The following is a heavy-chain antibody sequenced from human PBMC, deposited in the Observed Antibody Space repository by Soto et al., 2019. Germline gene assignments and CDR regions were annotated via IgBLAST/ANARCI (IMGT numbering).Heavy chain of an antibody. CDR3: ASLSADYYDSRASLPDLDY. CDR2: IYYSGST. J-gene: IGHJ4*02. Sequence: SETLSLTCTVSGGSISSSSYYWGWIRQPPGKWLEWIGSIYYSGSTYYNPSLKSRVTISVDTSKNQFSLKLSSVTAADTAVYYCASLSADYYDSRASLPDLDYWGQGTLVTVSS. CDR1: GGSISSSSYY. D-gene: IGHD3-22*01. V-gene: IGHV4-39*01.